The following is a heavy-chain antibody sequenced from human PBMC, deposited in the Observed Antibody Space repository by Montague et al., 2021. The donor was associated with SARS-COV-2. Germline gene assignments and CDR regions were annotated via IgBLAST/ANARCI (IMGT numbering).Heavy chain of an antibody. V-gene: IGHV4-59*11. CDR1: GESISNHY. CDR3: ARISRNSGFVGVFDI. D-gene: IGHD3-22*01. J-gene: IGHJ3*02. Sequence: SETLSLTCSVYGESISNHYWSWIRQPPGKGLEWIGYISDSGNTKYNTSLKSPATISADTPKNQFSLRLSSATAADTAAYYCARISRNSGFVGVFDIWGQGTLVTVSS. CDR2: ISDSGNT.